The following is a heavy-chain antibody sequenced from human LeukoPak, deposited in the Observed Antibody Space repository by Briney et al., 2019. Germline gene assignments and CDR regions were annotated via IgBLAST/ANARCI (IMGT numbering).Heavy chain of an antibody. J-gene: IGHJ6*02. Sequence: GGSLRLSCAASGFTVSSNYMSWVRQAPGKGLEWVSVIYSGGSTYYADSVKGRFTISRGNSKNTLYLQMNSLRAEDTAVYYCAREDCGDDCYGMDVWGQGTTVTVSS. V-gene: IGHV3-66*01. CDR3: AREDCGDDCYGMDV. CDR1: GFTVSSNY. D-gene: IGHD2-21*01. CDR2: IYSGGST.